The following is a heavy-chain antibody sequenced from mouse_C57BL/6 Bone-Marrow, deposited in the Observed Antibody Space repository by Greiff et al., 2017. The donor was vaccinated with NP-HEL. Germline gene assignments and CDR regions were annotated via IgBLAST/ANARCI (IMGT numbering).Heavy chain of an antibody. J-gene: IGHJ4*01. D-gene: IGHD2-3*01. CDR2: INPSTGGT. CDR1: GYSFTGYY. Sequence: EVQLQQSGPELVKPGASVKISCKASGYSFTGYYMNWVKQSPEKSLEWIGEINPSTGGTTYNQKFKAKATLTVDKSSSTAYMQLKSLTSEDSAVYYCARQSPRWLLPYYYAMDYWGQGTSVTVSS. V-gene: IGHV1-42*01. CDR3: ARQSPRWLLPYYYAMDY.